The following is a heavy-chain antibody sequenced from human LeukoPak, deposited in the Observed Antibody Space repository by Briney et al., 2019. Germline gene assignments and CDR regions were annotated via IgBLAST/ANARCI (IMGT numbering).Heavy chain of an antibody. V-gene: IGHV4-4*02. Sequence: SGTLSLTCAVSGGSISSTDWWRWVRQPPGKGLEWIGEIYHSGSTNYNPSLKSRVTISVDTSKNQFSLKLSSVTAADTAVYYCARGAEEMTTVPNFDYWGQGTLVTVSS. D-gene: IGHD4-17*01. CDR2: IYHSGST. J-gene: IGHJ4*02. CDR3: ARGAEEMTTVPNFDY. CDR1: GGSISSTDW.